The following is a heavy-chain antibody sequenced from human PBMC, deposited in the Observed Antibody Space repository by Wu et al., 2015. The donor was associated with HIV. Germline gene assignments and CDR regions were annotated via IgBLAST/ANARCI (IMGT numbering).Heavy chain of an antibody. V-gene: IGHV1-69*12. CDR1: ESTFTSYV. D-gene: IGHD1-1*01. J-gene: IGHJ4*02. Sequence: QVHLVQSGAEVKKSGSSVKVSCKASESTFTSYVITWVRQAPGQGLEYMGCFIPIFKLGNYAQKFQGRLTITADESTGTAYMDLSSLRSEDTAVYYCARGVVRSREFDNWGQGTLVTVSS. CDR2: FIPIFKLG. CDR3: ARGVVRSREFDN.